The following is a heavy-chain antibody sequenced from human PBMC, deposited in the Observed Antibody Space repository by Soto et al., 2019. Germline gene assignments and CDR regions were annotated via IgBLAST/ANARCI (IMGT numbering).Heavy chain of an antibody. CDR2: IYYSGST. D-gene: IGHD5-18*01. J-gene: IGHJ4*02. CDR1: GGSISSGGYY. CDR3: ARARDTAMVDY. V-gene: IGHV4-31*03. Sequence: QVQLQESGPGLVKPSQTLSLTCTVSGGSISSGGYYWSWIRQHPGKGLAWIGYIYYSGSTYYNPSLKSRVTISVDTSKDQSSLKLSSVTAADTAVDYSARARDTAMVDYGGQGTLVTVSS.